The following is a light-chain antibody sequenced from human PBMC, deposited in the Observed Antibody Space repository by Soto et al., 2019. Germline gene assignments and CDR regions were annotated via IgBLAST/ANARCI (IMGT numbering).Light chain of an antibody. CDR3: QQGYSNPWT. J-gene: IGKJ1*01. CDR1: QSVNTY. CDR2: AAS. Sequence: TKSPSSLSASVGDRVTITWRASQSVNTYLHWYQQKAGQAPKLLIYAASNLQSGVPSRFSGRGSGTDFTLTVESLQPEDFATYYCQQGYSNPWTFGPGTKVDIK. V-gene: IGKV1-39*01.